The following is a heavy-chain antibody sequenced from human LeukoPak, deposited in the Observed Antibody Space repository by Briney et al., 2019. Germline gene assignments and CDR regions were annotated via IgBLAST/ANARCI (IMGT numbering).Heavy chain of an antibody. J-gene: IGHJ3*02. Sequence: GGSLRLSCVASGFTFSSYAMSWVRQAPGKGLEWVSAISGSGDNTYYADSVKGRFNISRDSSKNTLYLQMSSLRVEDTAVYYCASQGRGAFDIWGQGTMVTVSS. V-gene: IGHV3-23*01. CDR3: ASQGRGAFDI. D-gene: IGHD3-10*01. CDR1: GFTFSSYA. CDR2: ISGSGDNT.